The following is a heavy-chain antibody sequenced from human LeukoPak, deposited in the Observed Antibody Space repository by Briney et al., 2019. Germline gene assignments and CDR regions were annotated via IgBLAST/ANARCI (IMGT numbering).Heavy chain of an antibody. D-gene: IGHD3-10*01. V-gene: IGHV3-15*01. CDR1: GFTFSNAW. Sequence: GGSLRLSCAASGFTFSNAWMSWVRQAPGKGLEWVGRIKSKTDGGTTDYAAPVKGRFTISRDDSKNTLYLQMNSLKTEDTAVYYCTTSLLWFGGFDYWGQGTLVTVSS. CDR3: TTSLLWFGGFDY. CDR2: IKSKTDGGTT. J-gene: IGHJ4*02.